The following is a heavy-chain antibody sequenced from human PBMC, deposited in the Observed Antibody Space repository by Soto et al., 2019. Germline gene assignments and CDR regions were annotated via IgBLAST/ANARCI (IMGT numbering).Heavy chain of an antibody. CDR1: GFTFSSYG. Sequence: PGGSLRLSCAASGFTFSSYGMHWVRQAPGKGLEWVAVIWYDGSNKYYADSVKGRFTISRDNSKNTLYLQMNSLRAEDTAVYYCARDGMHYDILTGSRYYYGMDVWGQGTTVTVS. J-gene: IGHJ6*02. CDR3: ARDGMHYDILTGSRYYYGMDV. CDR2: IWYDGSNK. V-gene: IGHV3-33*01. D-gene: IGHD3-9*01.